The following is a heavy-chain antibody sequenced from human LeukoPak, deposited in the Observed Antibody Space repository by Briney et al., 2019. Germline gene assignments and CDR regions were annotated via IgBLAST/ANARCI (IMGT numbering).Heavy chain of an antibody. Sequence: PSETLSLTCTVSGGSISSYYWSWIRQPAGKGLEWIGRIYTSGSTNYNPSLKSRVTMSVDTSKNQFSLKLSSVTAADTAVYYCARVIYDYVWGSYRFGAFDIWGQGTMVTVSP. V-gene: IGHV4-4*07. CDR3: ARVIYDYVWGSYRFGAFDI. CDR2: IYTSGST. D-gene: IGHD3-16*02. CDR1: GGSISSYY. J-gene: IGHJ3*02.